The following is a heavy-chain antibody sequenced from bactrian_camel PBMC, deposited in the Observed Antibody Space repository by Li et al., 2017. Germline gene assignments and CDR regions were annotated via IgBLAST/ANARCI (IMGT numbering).Heavy chain of an antibody. J-gene: IGHJ4*01. CDR1: GFTFPVAD. V-gene: IGHV3S55*01. CDR2: FSRDGTT. Sequence: HVQLVESGGGSVEAGGSLTLSCAASGFTFPVADMGWYRKAPGTECELVSRFSRDGTTHYADSVKGRFTISRDNAKNTLYLKLNSLRTEDTAMYYCAISTTSYSPVFGQGTQVTVS. D-gene: IGHD7*01.